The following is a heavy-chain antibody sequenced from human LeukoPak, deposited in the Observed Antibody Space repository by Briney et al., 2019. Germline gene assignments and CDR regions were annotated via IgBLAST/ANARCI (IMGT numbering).Heavy chain of an antibody. CDR2: ISWDGGST. CDR3: AKDSFPKITIFGVVTPDYYYYMDV. V-gene: IGHV3-43D*03. Sequence: SGGSLTLSCAASGLPFDDYAMHGLRQAPGKGLEWVSFISWDGGSTHYADSVKGRFTISRDNSKNSLYLQMNSLRAEDTALYYCAKDSFPKITIFGVVTPDYYYYMDVWGKGTTVTVSS. CDR1: GLPFDDYA. J-gene: IGHJ6*03. D-gene: IGHD3-3*01.